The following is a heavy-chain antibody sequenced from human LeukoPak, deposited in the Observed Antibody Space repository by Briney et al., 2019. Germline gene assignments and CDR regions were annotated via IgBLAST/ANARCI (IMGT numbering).Heavy chain of an antibody. Sequence: ASVKVSCKTSTYSFTDYYLHWVRQAPGQGLEWMGWINPNGVGTKYAEKFQGRVTMTRDTSISTAYMELSRLRFDDTAVYYCAGSSGQTSATWGYFDYWGQGTLVTVSS. J-gene: IGHJ4*02. CDR1: TYSFTDYY. CDR2: INPNGVGT. V-gene: IGHV1-2*02. D-gene: IGHD3-22*01. CDR3: AGSSGQTSATWGYFDY.